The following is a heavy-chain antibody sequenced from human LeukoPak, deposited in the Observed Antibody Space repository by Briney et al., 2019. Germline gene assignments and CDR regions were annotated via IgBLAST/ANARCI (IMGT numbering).Heavy chain of an antibody. Sequence: PSETLSLTCTVSGGSISSYYWSWIRQPAGKGLEWIGRIYTSGSNNYNPSLKSRVTMSVDTSKNQFSLKLSSVTAADTAVYYCARGGYYGSGNDFRFDPWGQGTLVTVSS. J-gene: IGHJ5*02. V-gene: IGHV4-4*07. D-gene: IGHD3-10*01. CDR3: ARGGYYGSGNDFRFDP. CDR1: GGSISSYY. CDR2: IYTSGSN.